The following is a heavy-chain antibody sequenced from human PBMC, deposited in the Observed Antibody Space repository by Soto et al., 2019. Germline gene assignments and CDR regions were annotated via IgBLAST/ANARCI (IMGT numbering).Heavy chain of an antibody. D-gene: IGHD5-12*01. CDR1: GDTFNDYY. V-gene: IGHV1-2*04. CDR2: INPNGGVT. CDR3: ARESGGATATLDYYYFYMDV. J-gene: IGHJ6*03. Sequence: QVQLVQSGAEVKKPGASVTVSCRSSGDTFNDYYIHWVRQAPGQGLKWMGWINPNGGVTKYAQKFQGWVTMTRDTSIRTVYMQLSRLRSDDTAGYYCARESGGATATLDYYYFYMDVWGTGTTVTVSS.